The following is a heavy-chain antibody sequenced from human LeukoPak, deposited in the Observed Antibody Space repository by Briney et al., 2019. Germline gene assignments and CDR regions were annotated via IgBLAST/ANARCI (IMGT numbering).Heavy chain of an antibody. CDR2: ISPSGSTI. J-gene: IGHJ4*02. CDR1: GFTFSDYY. V-gene: IGHV3-11*04. CDR3: ASSDFWSGYFAGTDY. Sequence: GGSLRLSCAASGFTFSDYYLSWIRQAPGRGLEWVSYISPSGSTIYYADSVKGRFTISRDNSKNTLYLQINSLRADDTAVYYCASSDFWSGYFAGTDYWGQGTLVTVSS. D-gene: IGHD3-3*01.